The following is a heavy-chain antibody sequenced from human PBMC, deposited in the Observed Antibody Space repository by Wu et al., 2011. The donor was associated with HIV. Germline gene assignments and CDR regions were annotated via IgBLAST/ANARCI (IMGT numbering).Heavy chain of an antibody. CDR1: GGSSMTMP. CDR2: IIPXFGTS. J-gene: IGHJ4*02. CDR3: AFGGGETLNMYYFNY. Sequence: SGTEVKKPGSSVKVSCRASGGSSMTMPSSWVRQAPGQGLEWLGRIIPXFGTSSYAQRLQDRVTITADESTRTVSMELRSLRSADTAVYYCAFGGGETLNMYYFNYWGQGTLVTVPS. V-gene: IGHV1-69*15. D-gene: IGHD3-3*01.